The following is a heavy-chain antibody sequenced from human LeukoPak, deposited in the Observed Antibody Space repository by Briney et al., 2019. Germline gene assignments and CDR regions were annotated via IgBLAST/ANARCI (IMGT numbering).Heavy chain of an antibody. V-gene: IGHV3-30-3*01. CDR3: ARGTVDGTELVDY. Sequence: GGSLRLSCAASGFTFSSYAMHWVRQAPVKGLEWVAVISYDGSNKYYADSVKGRFTVSRDNSKNTLYLQMNSLRAEDTAVYYCARGTVDGTELVDYWGQGTLVTVSS. D-gene: IGHD6-19*01. CDR2: ISYDGSNK. CDR1: GFTFSSYA. J-gene: IGHJ4*02.